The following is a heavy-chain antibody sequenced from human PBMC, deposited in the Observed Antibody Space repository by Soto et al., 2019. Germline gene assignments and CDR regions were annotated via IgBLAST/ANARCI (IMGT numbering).Heavy chain of an antibody. D-gene: IGHD1-1*01. CDR3: ARRYGYSFDY. J-gene: IGHJ4*02. Sequence: TLSLTCTVSGGSISSSSYYWGWIRQPPGKGLEWIGSIYYSGSTYYNPSLKSRVTISVDTSKNQFSLKLSSVTAADTAVYYCARRYGYSFDYWGPGTLVTVSS. CDR1: GGSISSSSYY. CDR2: IYYSGST. V-gene: IGHV4-39*01.